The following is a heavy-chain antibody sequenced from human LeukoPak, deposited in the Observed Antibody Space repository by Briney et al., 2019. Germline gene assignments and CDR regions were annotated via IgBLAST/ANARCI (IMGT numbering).Heavy chain of an antibody. V-gene: IGHV1-46*01. CDR3: ARGSGYCSSISCSRGDWLDP. D-gene: IGHD2-2*03. CDR1: GYTFTTYH. CDR2: IDPSGGST. J-gene: IGHJ5*02. Sequence: ASVKVSCKASGYTFTTYHMHWVRQAPGQGLEWMGLIDPSGGSTSYAQKFQGRVTMTRDTSTSTVYMDLSSLKSEDTAVYYCARGSGYCSSISCSRGDWLDPWGQGTLVTVSS.